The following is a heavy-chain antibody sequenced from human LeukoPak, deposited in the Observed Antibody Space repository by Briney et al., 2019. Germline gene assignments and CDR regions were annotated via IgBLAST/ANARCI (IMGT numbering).Heavy chain of an antibody. Sequence: ASVKVSFKASGGTFSSYAISWVRQAPGQGLEWMGIINPSGGNTGYAQKFQGRVIMTRDTSTSTVYMELSRLRSEDTAVYYCAREVGIRGHFDYWGRGTPVTASS. V-gene: IGHV1-46*01. CDR3: AREVGIRGHFDY. CDR1: GGTFSSYA. CDR2: INPSGGNT. J-gene: IGHJ4*02. D-gene: IGHD1-26*01.